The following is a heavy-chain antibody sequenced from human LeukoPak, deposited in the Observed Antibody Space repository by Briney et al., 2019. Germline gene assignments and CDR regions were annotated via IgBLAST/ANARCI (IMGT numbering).Heavy chain of an antibody. D-gene: IGHD6-19*01. CDR2: ISGSGGST. Sequence: PRGSLRLSCAASGFTFSSYAMSWVRQAPGKGLEWVSAISGSGGSTYYADSVKGRFTISRDNSKNTLYLQMNSLRAEDTAVYYCAEIDELIAVAGCFDYWGQGTLVTVSS. J-gene: IGHJ4*02. CDR3: AEIDELIAVAGCFDY. CDR1: GFTFSSYA. V-gene: IGHV3-23*01.